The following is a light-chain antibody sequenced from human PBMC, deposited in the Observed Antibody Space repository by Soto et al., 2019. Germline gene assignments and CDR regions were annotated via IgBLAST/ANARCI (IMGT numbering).Light chain of an antibody. CDR2: GTS. J-gene: IGKJ1*01. Sequence: EIVLTQSPGTLSLSPGDRATLSCRASQSLSVSYMAWYQQRPGQAPRLLIYGTSTRAAGVPDRFSGSGSGTDFTLAISRLEPEDSDVYYCHQFGDSPQTFGQGTKVDIK. V-gene: IGKV3-20*01. CDR3: HQFGDSPQT. CDR1: QSLSVSY.